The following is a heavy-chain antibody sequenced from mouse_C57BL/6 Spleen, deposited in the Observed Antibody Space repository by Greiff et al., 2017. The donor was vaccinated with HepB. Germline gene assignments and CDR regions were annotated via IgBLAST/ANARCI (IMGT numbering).Heavy chain of an antibody. Sequence: QVQLQQPGAELVKPGASVKLSCKASGYTFTSYWMHWVKQRPGQGLEWIGMIHPNSGSTNYNEKFKSKATLTVDKSSSTDYLQLSSLTSEDSAVYYCATSLLPRAVDYWGQGTTLTVSS. CDR3: ATSLLPRAVDY. V-gene: IGHV1-64*01. CDR2: IHPNSGST. J-gene: IGHJ2*01. CDR1: GYTFTSYW. D-gene: IGHD2-10*01.